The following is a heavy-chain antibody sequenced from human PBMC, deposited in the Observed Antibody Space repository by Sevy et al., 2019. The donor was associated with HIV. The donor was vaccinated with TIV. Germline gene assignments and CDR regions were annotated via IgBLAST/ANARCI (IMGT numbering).Heavy chain of an antibody. D-gene: IGHD2-2*01. Sequence: GGSLRLSCAVSGFTFSDYYMSWIRQAPGKGLEWVSYISSSGSTIYYTDSVKGRFTISRDNAKNSLYLQMNSLRAEDTAVYYCARGSLHCSSTSCYSLRYYGMDVWGQGTTVTVSS. J-gene: IGHJ6*02. CDR1: GFTFSDYY. CDR2: ISSSGSTI. CDR3: ARGSLHCSSTSCYSLRYYGMDV. V-gene: IGHV3-11*01.